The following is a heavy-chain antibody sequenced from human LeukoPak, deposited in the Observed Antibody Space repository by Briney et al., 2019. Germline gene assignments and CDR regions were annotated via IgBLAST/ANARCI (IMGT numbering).Heavy chain of an antibody. CDR1: GGSISNYY. Sequence: PSETLSLTCTVSGGSISNYYWSWIRQSPGKELEWIGYSYYSGGTNYNPSLKNRVTISVDTSKNQFSLKLTSVTAADTAVYYCARGSGWYAYWGQGTLVTVS. CDR2: SYYSGGT. CDR3: ARGSGWYAY. V-gene: IGHV4-59*01. J-gene: IGHJ5*01. D-gene: IGHD3-3*01.